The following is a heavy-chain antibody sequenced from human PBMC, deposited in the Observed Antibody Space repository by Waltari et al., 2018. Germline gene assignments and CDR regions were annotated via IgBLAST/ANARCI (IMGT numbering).Heavy chain of an antibody. Sequence: QVQLVESGGGVVLPGVALRLSCKASGVIFSRQDMNWVRQAPGMGLEWVSLIRFDGGQKFYADTVKGRFTVSRDNSRDTLYLHMESLRSGDTATYFCATQASISSPSFWGRGTLVAVSS. J-gene: IGHJ4*02. V-gene: IGHV3-30*02. CDR1: GVIFSRQD. D-gene: IGHD3-16*02. CDR3: ATQASISSPSF. CDR2: IRFDGGQK.